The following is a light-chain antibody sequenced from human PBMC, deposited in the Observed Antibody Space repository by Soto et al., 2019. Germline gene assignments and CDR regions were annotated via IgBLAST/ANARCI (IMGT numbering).Light chain of an antibody. CDR1: ESVSSSY. CDR3: QQYGSSPPWT. J-gene: IGKJ1*01. V-gene: IGKV3-20*01. Sequence: EIVLTQSPGTLSLSPGERATLSCRASESVSSSYLARYQQKPGQAPRLLIFGASSRATGTPDRFSGSGSGTDFTLTISRLEPEDFALYYCQQYGSSPPWTFGQGTEVEIK. CDR2: GAS.